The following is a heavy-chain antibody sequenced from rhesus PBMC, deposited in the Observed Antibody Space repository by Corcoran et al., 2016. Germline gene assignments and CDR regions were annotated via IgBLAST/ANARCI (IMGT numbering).Heavy chain of an antibody. CDR1: GYPFTTYP. CDR3: AGEESGGGSFDH. D-gene: IGHD2-33*01. Sequence: QVQILQSVAEIKQPGASVKLSCQASGYPFTTYPIHWVKQSPYQGLEWIGLIWPYNGKIKDSERFRGRVTISADTSTNTAYMELSSLTFEDTAVYYCAGEESGGGSFDHWGQGVLVTVSS. J-gene: IGHJ4*01. V-gene: IGHV1-180*01. CDR2: IWPYNGKI.